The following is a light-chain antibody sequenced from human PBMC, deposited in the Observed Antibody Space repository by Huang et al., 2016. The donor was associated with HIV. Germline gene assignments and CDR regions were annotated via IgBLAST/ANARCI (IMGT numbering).Light chain of an antibody. CDR3: QQYYTIPYT. CDR1: QSVFYSSNSRNY. J-gene: IGKJ2*01. CDR2: WAS. Sequence: DIVMTQSPDSLAVSLGGRATINCKSSQSVFYSSNSRNYLAWFQQTPGQPPKLLIYWASTRESGVPDRCSGSGSGTDFTLTISSLQAEDVAVYYCQQYYTIPYTFGQGTKLEIK. V-gene: IGKV4-1*01.